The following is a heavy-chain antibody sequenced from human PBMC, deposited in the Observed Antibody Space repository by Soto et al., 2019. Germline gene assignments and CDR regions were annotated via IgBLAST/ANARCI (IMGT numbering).Heavy chain of an antibody. CDR2: IYHSGKT. Sequence: XETRSLTCVVSGYSISSGYYWAWVRQPPGKELEWIGSIYHSGKTYYKPSLRSRVTVSVDTSKNQFSMKLISVTAADTAVYYCARDKRVTMIGGWFDPWGQGPLATVSS. CDR1: GYSISSGYY. V-gene: IGHV4-38-2*02. J-gene: IGHJ5*02. D-gene: IGHD3-22*01. CDR3: ARDKRVTMIGGWFDP.